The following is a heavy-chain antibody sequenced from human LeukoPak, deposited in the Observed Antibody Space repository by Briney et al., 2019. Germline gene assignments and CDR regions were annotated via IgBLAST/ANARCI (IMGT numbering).Heavy chain of an antibody. CDR1: GFTFSSYS. V-gene: IGHV3-21*01. D-gene: IGHD1-26*01. Sequence: GGSLRLSCAASGFTFSSYSMNWVRQAPGKGLEWVSSISSSSSYIYYADSVKGRFTISRDNAKNSLYLQMNSLRAEDTAVHYCARDQRDSGSYYGHFDYWGQGTLVTVSS. CDR2: ISSSSSYI. J-gene: IGHJ4*02. CDR3: ARDQRDSGSYYGHFDY.